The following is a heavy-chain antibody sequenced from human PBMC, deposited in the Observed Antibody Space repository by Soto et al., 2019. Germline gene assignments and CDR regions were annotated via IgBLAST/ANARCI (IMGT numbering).Heavy chain of an antibody. CDR2: INHSGST. J-gene: IGHJ4*02. Sequence: QVQLQQWGAGLLKPSETLSLTCAVYGGSFSGYYWSWIRQPPGKGLEWIGEINHSGSTNYNPSLKSRVTIAVDTAKNQFSLKLSSVTAADTAVYYCARGRGDYWGQGTLVTVSS. V-gene: IGHV4-34*01. CDR3: ARGRGDY. CDR1: GGSFSGYY. D-gene: IGHD3-10*01.